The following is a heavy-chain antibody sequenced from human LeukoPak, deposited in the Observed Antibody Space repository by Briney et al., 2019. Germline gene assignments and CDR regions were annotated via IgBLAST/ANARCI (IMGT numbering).Heavy chain of an antibody. CDR2: IYSSDKI. D-gene: IGHD6-25*01. CDR3: AGLHFASAEEFDH. CDR1: GPSIRSQY. V-gene: IGHV4-59*08. J-gene: IGHJ5*02. Sequence: PSETLSLTCTVSGPSIRSQYWSWVRQHAGKGLEWVGYIYSSDKILYNPFLKSRVTLSVDTFNNQFSLRLTSVPAADTAGDLCAGLHFASAEEFDHWGQGTLVTVSS.